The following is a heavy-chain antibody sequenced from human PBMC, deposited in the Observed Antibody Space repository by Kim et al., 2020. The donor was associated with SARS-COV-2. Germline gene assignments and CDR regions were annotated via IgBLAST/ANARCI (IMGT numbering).Heavy chain of an antibody. J-gene: IGHJ5*02. V-gene: IGHV4-39*01. CDR3: ARHFSGGLVWFGDEPKLGWFDP. Sequence: SETLSLTCTVSGGSISSSSYYWGWIRQPPGKGLEWIGSIYYSGSTSYNQSLKSRVTISVDTSKNQFSLKLSSVTAADTAVYYCARHFSGGLVWFGDEPKLGWFDPWGQGTLVTVSS. CDR2: IYYSGST. D-gene: IGHD3-10*01. CDR1: GGSISSSSYY.